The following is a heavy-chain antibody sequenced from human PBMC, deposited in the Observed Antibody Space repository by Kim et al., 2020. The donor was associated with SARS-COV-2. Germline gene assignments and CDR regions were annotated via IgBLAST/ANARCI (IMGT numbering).Heavy chain of an antibody. D-gene: IGHD2-2*01. J-gene: IGHJ6*02. Sequence: GGSLRLSCAASGFTFSSYAMHWVRQAPGKGLEWVAVISYDGSNKYYADSVKGRFTISRDNSKNTLYLQMNSLRAEDTAVYYCARFGKYQPPPPHDHYGMDVWGQGTTVTVSS. CDR1: GFTFSSYA. CDR3: ARFGKYQPPPPHDHYGMDV. CDR2: ISYDGSNK. V-gene: IGHV3-30*04.